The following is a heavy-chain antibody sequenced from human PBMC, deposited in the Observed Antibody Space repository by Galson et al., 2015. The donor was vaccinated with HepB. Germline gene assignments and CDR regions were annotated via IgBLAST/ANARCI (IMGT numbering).Heavy chain of an antibody. CDR2: IKGDGSEK. CDR3: TTGARELAV. CDR1: GFTFSNYW. J-gene: IGHJ6*02. Sequence: SLRLSCAASGFTFSNYWMSWVRQTAGKGLEWVASIKGDGSEKYYADSVKGRFTISRDNAKNSLYVQMNSLRAADTAVYYCTTGARELAVWGQGTTVTVSS. V-gene: IGHV3-7*01.